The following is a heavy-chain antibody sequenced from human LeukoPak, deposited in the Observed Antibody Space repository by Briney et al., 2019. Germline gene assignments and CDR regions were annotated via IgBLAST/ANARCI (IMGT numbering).Heavy chain of an antibody. CDR2: IYYSGST. V-gene: IGHV4-39*01. CDR1: GGSISSSSYY. CDR3: ARSDRFRGEETPT. Sequence: SETLSLTCTVSGGSISSSSYYWGWIRQPPGKGLEWIGTIYYSGSTYYNPSLKSRVTISVDTSKNQFSLKLRSVAAADTAVYYCARSDRFRGEETPTWGQGTLVTVSS. J-gene: IGHJ5*02. D-gene: IGHD3-10*01.